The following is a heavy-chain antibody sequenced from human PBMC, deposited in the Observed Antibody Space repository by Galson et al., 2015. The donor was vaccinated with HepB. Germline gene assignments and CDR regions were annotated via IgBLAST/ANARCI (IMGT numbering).Heavy chain of an antibody. D-gene: IGHD3-10*01. Sequence: CKASGYTFTSYAMHWVRQAPGQRLEWMGWINAGNGNTKYSQKFQGRVTITRDTSASTAYMELSSLRSEDTAVYYCARTAGYGAYYYGSGSFDYWGQGTLVTVSS. CDR1: GYTFTSYA. J-gene: IGHJ4*02. V-gene: IGHV1-3*01. CDR3: ARTAGYGAYYYGSGSFDY. CDR2: INAGNGNT.